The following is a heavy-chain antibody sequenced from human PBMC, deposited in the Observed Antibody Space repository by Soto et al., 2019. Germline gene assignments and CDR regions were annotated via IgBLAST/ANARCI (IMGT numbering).Heavy chain of an antibody. CDR3: AASIFYYGMDV. Sequence: PGESLKISCKGSGYTFTNYSLGWVRQMPGTGLEWMGIIYPGDSDTKYNPSFQGQVTISADKSITTTYLQWSSLKASDTAIYYCAASIFYYGMDVWGQGTTVTVSS. CDR1: GYTFTNYS. V-gene: IGHV5-51*01. CDR2: IYPGDSDT. J-gene: IGHJ6*02.